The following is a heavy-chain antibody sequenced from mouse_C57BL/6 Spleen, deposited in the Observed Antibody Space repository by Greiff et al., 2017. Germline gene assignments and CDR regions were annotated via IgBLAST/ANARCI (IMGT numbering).Heavy chain of an antibody. CDR2: IYPSDSET. V-gene: IGHV1-61*01. J-gene: IGHJ3*01. Sequence: QVQLKQPGAELVRPGSSVKLSCKASGYTFTSYWMDWVKQRPGQGLEWIGNIYPSDSETHYNQKFKDKATLTVDKSSSTAYMQLSSLTSEDSAVYYCARWSYYDYDGGSYWGQGTLVTVSA. CDR3: ARWSYYDYDGGSY. D-gene: IGHD2-4*01. CDR1: GYTFTSYW.